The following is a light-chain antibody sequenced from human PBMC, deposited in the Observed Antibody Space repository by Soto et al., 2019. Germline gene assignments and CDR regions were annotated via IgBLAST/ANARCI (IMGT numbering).Light chain of an antibody. J-gene: IGKJ2*01. CDR3: QQYGSSPYT. Sequence: EIVLTQSPGTLSLSPGERATLSCRASQSVSSSYLAWYQQKPGQAPRLLIYGASSRATGIPDRFSGSGSGTDFTLTISRLEAEDFAVYSCQQYGSSPYTFGQGNKLEIK. V-gene: IGKV3-20*01. CDR1: QSVSSSY. CDR2: GAS.